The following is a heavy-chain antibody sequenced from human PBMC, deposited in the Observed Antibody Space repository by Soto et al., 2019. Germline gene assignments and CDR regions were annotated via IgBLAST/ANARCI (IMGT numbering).Heavy chain of an antibody. Sequence: PLSLTCDISGVDSSTHPAACNWIRQSPSRGLEWLGRTYYRSKWYNDYAVSVQSRITINPDTSKNQFSLQLHSVTPEDTAVYYCARESLILTNYFAYWGQGTLVTVSS. CDR3: ARESLILTNYFAY. V-gene: IGHV6-1*01. D-gene: IGHD7-27*01. CDR1: GVDSSTHPAA. CDR2: TYYRSKWYN. J-gene: IGHJ4*02.